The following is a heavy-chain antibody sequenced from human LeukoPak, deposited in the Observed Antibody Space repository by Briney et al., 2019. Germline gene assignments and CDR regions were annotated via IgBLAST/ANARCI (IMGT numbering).Heavy chain of an antibody. CDR3: ASTARRRVYDSSGYYQLDY. V-gene: IGHV4-4*07. D-gene: IGHD3-22*01. CDR2: IYTSGST. CDR1: GGSISSYY. J-gene: IGHJ4*02. Sequence: SETQSLTCAVSGGSISSYYWSWIRQPAGKGLEWIGRIYTSGSTNYNPSLKSRVTMSVGTSKNQFSLKLSSVTAADTAVYYCASTARRRVYDSSGYYQLDYWGQGTLVTVSS.